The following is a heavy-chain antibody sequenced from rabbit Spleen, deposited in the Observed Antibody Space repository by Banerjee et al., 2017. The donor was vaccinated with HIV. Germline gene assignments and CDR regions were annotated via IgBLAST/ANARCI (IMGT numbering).Heavy chain of an antibody. CDR1: GVSFSSNTY. D-gene: IGHD1-1*01. CDR3: ARDTSSSFSSYGMDL. Sequence: QSLEESGGDLVKPGASLTLTCTASGVSFSSNTYMCWVRQAPGKGLEWIACIDNGSSGFTYFATWAKGRFTCSKTSSTPVTLQMTLLPAADTAPYFYARDTSSSFSSYGMDLWGPGSLVTVS. J-gene: IGHJ6*01. V-gene: IGHV1S40*01. CDR2: IDNGSSGFT.